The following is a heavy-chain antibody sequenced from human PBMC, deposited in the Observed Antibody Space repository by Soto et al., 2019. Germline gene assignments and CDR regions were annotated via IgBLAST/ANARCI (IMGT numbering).Heavy chain of an antibody. V-gene: IGHV4-59*01. CDR2: IYDTGST. D-gene: IGHD3-9*01. CDR1: GSDITTYY. CDR3: ARCPIDHNWFDP. J-gene: IGHJ5*02. Sequence: PSETLSLTCTVSGSDITTYYWSWLRQSPGKGLEWIGHIYDTGSTTYNPSLKSRDTISVDTSNKQFSLRLTSVTAADTAVYYCARCPIDHNWFDPWGQGTLVTVSS.